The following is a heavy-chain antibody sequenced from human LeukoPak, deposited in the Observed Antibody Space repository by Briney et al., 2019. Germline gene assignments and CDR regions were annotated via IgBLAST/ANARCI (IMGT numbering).Heavy chain of an antibody. CDR3: TSGYYPYYFDH. CDR2: IYYSGST. V-gene: IGHV4-59*06. J-gene: IGHJ4*02. Sequence: SETLSLTCTVSGGSISSYYWSWIRQPPGKGLEWIGYIYYSGSTYYNPSLKSRVTISVDTSKNQFSLKLSSVTAADTAVYYCTSGYYPYYFDHWGQGTLVTVSS. D-gene: IGHD3-22*01. CDR1: GGSISSYY.